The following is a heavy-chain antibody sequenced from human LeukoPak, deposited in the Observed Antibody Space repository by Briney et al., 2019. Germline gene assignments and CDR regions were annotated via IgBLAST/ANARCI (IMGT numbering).Heavy chain of an antibody. CDR3: ARDLAHSGYDPVGDY. CDR2: ISSSSSTI. V-gene: IGHV3-48*01. Sequence: AGGSLRLSCAASGFTFSSYSTNWVRQAPGKGLEWVSYISSSSSTIYYADSVKGRFTISRDNAKNSLYLQMNSLRAEDTAVYYCARDLAHSGYDPVGDYWGQGTLVTVSS. CDR1: GFTFSSYS. D-gene: IGHD5-12*01. J-gene: IGHJ4*02.